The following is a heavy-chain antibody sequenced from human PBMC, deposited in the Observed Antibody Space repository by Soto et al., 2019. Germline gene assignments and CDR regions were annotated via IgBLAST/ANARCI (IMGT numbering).Heavy chain of an antibody. Sequence: AGGSLRLSCAASGFTFSSCAMHWVRQAPGKGLEWVALISYDGSNKYYADSVKGRFTISRDNSKNTLYLQMNSLRAEDTAVYYCAKVSSSWYAGFFDLWGQGTLVTVS. CDR2: ISYDGSNK. D-gene: IGHD6-13*01. CDR3: AKVSSSWYAGFFDL. CDR1: GFTFSSCA. J-gene: IGHJ4*02. V-gene: IGHV3-30-3*01.